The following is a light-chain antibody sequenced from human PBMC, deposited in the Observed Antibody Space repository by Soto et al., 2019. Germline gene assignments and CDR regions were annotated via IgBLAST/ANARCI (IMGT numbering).Light chain of an antibody. J-gene: IGKJ1*01. CDR3: KHPLQTPST. V-gene: IGKV2-28*01. CDR2: LGS. Sequence: DIVMTQSPLSLPVTPGEPASISCRSSQSLLYSNGNTYLNWYQQKPGHSPKRLIYLGSTRASGVPDRISTSGASTAFTLTISKVEAEDVEVYCCKHPLQTPSTFGQGTNADIK. CDR1: QSLLYSNGNTY.